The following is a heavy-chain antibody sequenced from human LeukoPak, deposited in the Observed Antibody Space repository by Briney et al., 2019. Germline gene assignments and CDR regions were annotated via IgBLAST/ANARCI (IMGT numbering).Heavy chain of an antibody. J-gene: IGHJ4*02. Sequence: GGSLRLSCAASGFTLSTYWMHWVRQGPGKALVWVARIDIDGRIITHADSVEGRFTISRDNAKNTVYLQMNDLRDEDKATYYCGRGVGDYWGQGTLVTVSS. CDR1: GFTLSTYW. CDR2: IDIDGRII. CDR3: GRGVGDY. V-gene: IGHV3-74*03.